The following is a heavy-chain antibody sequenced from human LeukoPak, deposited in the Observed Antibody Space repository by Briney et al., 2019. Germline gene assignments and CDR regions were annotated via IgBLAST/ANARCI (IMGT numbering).Heavy chain of an antibody. CDR3: ARVRGYNYGYNY. CDR1: GFTFSNAW. CDR2: INSDGSST. V-gene: IGHV3-74*01. D-gene: IGHD5-18*01. J-gene: IGHJ4*02. Sequence: PGGSLRLSCAASGFTFSNAWMSWVRQAPGKGLVWVSRINSDGSSTNYADSVKGRFTISRDNAKNTLYLQMNRLRAEDTAVYYCARVRGYNYGYNYWGQGTLVTVSS.